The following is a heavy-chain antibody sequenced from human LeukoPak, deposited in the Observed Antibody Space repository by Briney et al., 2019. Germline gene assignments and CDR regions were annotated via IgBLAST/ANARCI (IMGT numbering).Heavy chain of an antibody. Sequence: TLSLTCTVSGGSVSSGSYYWSWLRQPPGRGLEWIXYIYYSGSTNYNPSLKSRVTISVDTSKNQFSLKLSSVTAADTAVYYCARGERVTMVRGDYYYYGMVVWVKGTTVTVSS. CDR3: ARGERVTMVRGDYYYYGMVV. J-gene: IGHJ6*04. V-gene: IGHV4-61*01. CDR2: IYYSGST. CDR1: GGSVSSGSYY. D-gene: IGHD3-10*01.